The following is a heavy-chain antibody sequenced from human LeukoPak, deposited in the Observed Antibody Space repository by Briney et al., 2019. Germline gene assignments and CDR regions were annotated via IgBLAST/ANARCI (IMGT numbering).Heavy chain of an antibody. D-gene: IGHD4-23*01. CDR1: GGTFSIYA. CDR2: IIPIFGTA. V-gene: IGHV1-69*13. CDR3: ARTVVTRRGYYYYYGMDV. J-gene: IGHJ6*02. Sequence: SVKVSCKASGGTFSIYAISWVRQAPGQGLEWMGGIIPIFGTANYAQKFQGRVTITADESTSTAYMELSSLRSEDTAVYYCARTVVTRRGYYYYYGMDVWGQGTTVTVSS.